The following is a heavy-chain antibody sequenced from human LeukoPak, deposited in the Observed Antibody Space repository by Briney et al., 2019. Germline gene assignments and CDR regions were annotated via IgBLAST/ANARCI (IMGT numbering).Heavy chain of an antibody. Sequence: SETLSLTCTVSGGSISSYYWTWIRQPPGKGLEWIGEINHSGSTNYNPSLKSRVTISVDTSKNQFSLKLTSVTAADTAVYYCASGGWYRGYWGQGTLVTVSS. CDR3: ASGGWYRGY. CDR2: INHSGST. CDR1: GGSISSYY. V-gene: IGHV4-34*01. D-gene: IGHD6-19*01. J-gene: IGHJ4*02.